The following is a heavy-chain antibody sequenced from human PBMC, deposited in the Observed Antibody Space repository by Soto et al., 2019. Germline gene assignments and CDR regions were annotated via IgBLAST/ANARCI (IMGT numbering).Heavy chain of an antibody. J-gene: IGHJ4*02. Sequence: PGGSLRLSCAASGFTFSSYGMHWVRQAPGKGLEWVAVIWYDGSNKYYADSVKGRFTISRDNSKNTLYLQMNSLRAEDTAVYYCARDLVYSSSWYISYWGQGTLVTVSS. D-gene: IGHD6-13*01. CDR3: ARDLVYSSSWYISY. CDR2: IWYDGSNK. CDR1: GFTFSSYG. V-gene: IGHV3-33*01.